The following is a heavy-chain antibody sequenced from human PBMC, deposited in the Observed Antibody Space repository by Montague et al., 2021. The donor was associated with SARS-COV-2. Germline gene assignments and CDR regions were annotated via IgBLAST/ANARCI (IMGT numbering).Heavy chain of an antibody. CDR3: ARHRVASGWNYFDP. J-gene: IGHJ5*02. CDR1: GVSISGYTYF. D-gene: IGHD1-7*01. V-gene: IGHV4-39*01. Sequence: SETLSLTCTVSGVSISGYTYFWGWIRQPPGKGLEWIASVYYSGSTYYNPSLKSRVTISVDTSKNPSSLQVSPVTAADSAIYYCARHRVASGWNYFDPWGRGTLVTVSS. CDR2: VYYSGST.